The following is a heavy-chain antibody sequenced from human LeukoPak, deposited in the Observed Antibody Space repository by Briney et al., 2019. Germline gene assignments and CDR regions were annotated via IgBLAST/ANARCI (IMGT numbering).Heavy chain of an antibody. Sequence: GESLKISCKGSGYSFISHWIGWVRQVPGKGLEWMGIIYPGDSDTRYSPSFQGQVTISADKSISTAYLQWSSLKASDTAMYYCARLNGGYDSSGYYSPLDVWGKGTTVTVSS. CDR3: ARLNGGYDSSGYYSPLDV. J-gene: IGHJ6*04. CDR2: IYPGDSDT. D-gene: IGHD3-22*01. CDR1: GYSFISHW. V-gene: IGHV5-51*01.